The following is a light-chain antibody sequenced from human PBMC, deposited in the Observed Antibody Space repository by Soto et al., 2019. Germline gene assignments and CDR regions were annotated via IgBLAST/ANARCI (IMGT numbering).Light chain of an antibody. CDR2: GAS. CDR3: QQGHNWPLT. Sequence: EIVMTQSPATLSLSPGERAALSCRASQSINSELAWYQQKPGQPPRLLIYGASTRATGVPARFTGSESGSEFNLTIRGLQSDDFSVYDCQQGHNWPLTCGQGTRLEI. J-gene: IGKJ2*01. CDR1: QSINSE. V-gene: IGKV3-15*01.